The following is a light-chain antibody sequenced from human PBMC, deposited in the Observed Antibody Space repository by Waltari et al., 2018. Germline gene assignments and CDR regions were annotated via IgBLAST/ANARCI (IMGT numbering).Light chain of an antibody. J-gene: IGKJ4*01. CDR1: QGISNY. CDR2: SAS. V-gene: IGKV1-9*01. Sequence: DIQLTQSPSFLPASVRDRVTITCRASQGISNYLAWYQQKPGKAPKHLIYSASTLQIGVPSRFSGSGSGTECSLTISSLQPEDFATYYCQQLNSYPLTFGGGTKVEIK. CDR3: QQLNSYPLT.